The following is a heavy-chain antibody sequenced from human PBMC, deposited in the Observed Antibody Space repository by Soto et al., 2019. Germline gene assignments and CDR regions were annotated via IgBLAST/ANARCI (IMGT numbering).Heavy chain of an antibody. CDR1: GDSVSSDITS. CDR3: ARGNALDV. D-gene: IGHD3-10*01. J-gene: IGHJ3*01. Sequence: QGQLQQSGPGLVKPSQTLSLTCAISGDSVSSDITSWNWIRQSPSIGLEWLGRTYYRSKWFHDYAASVKSRITINPDTPKNQSSLELNAMTPEDTAVYYCARGNALDVWGQGTVVTVSS. CDR2: TYYRSKWFH. V-gene: IGHV6-1*01.